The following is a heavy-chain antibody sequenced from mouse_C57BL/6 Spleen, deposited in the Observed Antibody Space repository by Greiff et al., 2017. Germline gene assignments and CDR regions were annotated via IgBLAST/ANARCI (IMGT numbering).Heavy chain of an antibody. CDR3: TTSYYSNYGFAY. J-gene: IGHJ3*01. Sequence: EVQLVESGAELVRPGASVKLSCTASGFNIKDDYMHWVKQRPEQGLEWIGWIDPENGDPEYASKFPGKATITADTSSNTAYLQLSSLTSEDTAVXYCTTSYYSNYGFAYWGQGTLVTVSA. V-gene: IGHV14-4*01. CDR2: IDPENGDP. D-gene: IGHD2-5*01. CDR1: GFNIKDDY.